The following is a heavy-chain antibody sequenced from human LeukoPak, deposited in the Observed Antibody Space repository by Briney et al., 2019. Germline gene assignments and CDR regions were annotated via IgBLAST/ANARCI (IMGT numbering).Heavy chain of an antibody. D-gene: IGHD3-10*01. Sequence: SETLSLTCTVSGYSISSGYYWSWIRQPAGKGLEWIGRIYTSGSTNYNPSLKSRVTISVDTSKNQFSLKLSSVTAADTAVYYCARNLPYYYGSGSYRYYYYMDVWGKGTTVTVSS. CDR1: GYSISSGYY. J-gene: IGHJ6*03. CDR2: IYTSGST. CDR3: ARNLPYYYGSGSYRYYYYMDV. V-gene: IGHV4-61*02.